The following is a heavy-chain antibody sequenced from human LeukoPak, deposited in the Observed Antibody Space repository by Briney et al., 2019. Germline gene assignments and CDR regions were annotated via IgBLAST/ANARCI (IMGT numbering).Heavy chain of an antibody. D-gene: IGHD3-10*01. CDR1: GYTFTSYA. Sequence: ASVKVSCKASGYTFTSYAMHWVRQAPGQRLEWMGWINAGNGNTKYSQKFQGRVTITRDTSASTAYMELSSLRSEDTAVYYCARDGVMVRGGGLGYWGQGTLVTVSS. CDR3: ARDGVMVRGGGLGY. V-gene: IGHV1-3*01. CDR2: INAGNGNT. J-gene: IGHJ4*02.